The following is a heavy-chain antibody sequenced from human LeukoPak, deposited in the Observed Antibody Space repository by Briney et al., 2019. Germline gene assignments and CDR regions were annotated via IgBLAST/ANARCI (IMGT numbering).Heavy chain of an antibody. J-gene: IGHJ6*02. Sequence: GGSLRLSCAASGFPFSSYAMTWVRLSPGEGLEWVSSISSSSSYIYYADSVKGRFTISRDNAKNSLYLQMNSLRAEETAVYYCAREFHCSSTSCPPDYYGMDVWGQGTTVTVSS. D-gene: IGHD2-2*01. CDR1: GFPFSSYA. V-gene: IGHV3-21*01. CDR2: ISSSSSYI. CDR3: AREFHCSSTSCPPDYYGMDV.